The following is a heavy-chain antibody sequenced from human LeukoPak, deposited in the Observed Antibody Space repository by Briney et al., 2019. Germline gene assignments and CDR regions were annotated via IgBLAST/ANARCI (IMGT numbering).Heavy chain of an antibody. CDR3: ATMYSSSSGSFDY. CDR2: IYTSGST. CDR1: GGSISSGSYY. J-gene: IGHJ4*02. D-gene: IGHD6-6*01. V-gene: IGHV4-61*02. Sequence: SETLSLTCTVSGGSISSGSYYWSWIRQPAGKGLEWIGRIYTSGSTNYNPSLKSRVTISVDTSKNQFSLKLSSVTAADTAVYYCATMYSSSSGSFDYWGQGTLVTVSS.